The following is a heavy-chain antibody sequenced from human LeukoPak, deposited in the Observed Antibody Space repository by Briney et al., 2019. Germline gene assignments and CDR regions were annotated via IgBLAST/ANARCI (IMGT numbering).Heavy chain of an antibody. V-gene: IGHV4-34*01. CDR3: AGTKYLSWFDP. Sequence: SETLSLACAVYGGSFSGYYWSWIRQPPWKGLEWIGEVNHGGSTNYNPSLKSRVTISTDTSKNKFSLRLSSVTAADTAVYYCAGTKYLSWFDPWGQGTLVTVSS. CDR2: VNHGGST. CDR1: GGSFSGYY. J-gene: IGHJ5*02. D-gene: IGHD2/OR15-2a*01.